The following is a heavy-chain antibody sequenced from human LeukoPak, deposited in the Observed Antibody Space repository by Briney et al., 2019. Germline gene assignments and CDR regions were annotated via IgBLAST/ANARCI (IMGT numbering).Heavy chain of an antibody. D-gene: IGHD3-22*01. Sequence: GASVKVSCKASGYTFTSYGISWVRQAPGQGLEWMGWISAYNGNTNYAQKLQGRVTMTTDTSTSTAYMELRSLRSDDTAVYYCARALAHYDSSGYYSRFDYWGQGTLVTVSS. CDR2: ISAYNGNT. V-gene: IGHV1-18*01. CDR3: ARALAHYDSSGYYSRFDY. J-gene: IGHJ4*02. CDR1: GYTFTSYG.